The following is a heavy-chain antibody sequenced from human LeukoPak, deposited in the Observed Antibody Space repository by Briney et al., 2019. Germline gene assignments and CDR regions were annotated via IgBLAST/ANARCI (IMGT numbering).Heavy chain of an antibody. D-gene: IGHD6-19*01. CDR3: ARDGYSSGWFDY. CDR1: GYTFTIYG. CDR2: ISAYNGNT. Sequence: GASVTVSFKASGYTFTIYGISWVRQAPGQGGEWMGWISAYNGNTNYAQKLQGRVTMTTDTSTSTAYMELRSLRSDDTAVYYCARDGYSSGWFDYWGQGTLVTVSS. V-gene: IGHV1-18*01. J-gene: IGHJ4*02.